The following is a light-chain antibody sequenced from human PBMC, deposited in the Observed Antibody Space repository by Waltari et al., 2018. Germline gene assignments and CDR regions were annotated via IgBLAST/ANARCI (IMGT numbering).Light chain of an antibody. V-gene: IGLV1-44*01. CDR2: IDN. Sequence: QSVLTQPPSASGTPGQRVSISCSGSASNIGSDTVNWYQQLPGTAPKLLIYIDNRRPSEVPDRFSGSKSGTSASLAISGLQSEDEADYFCAAWDKSLNGVVFGGGTRLTVL. CDR3: AAWDKSLNGVV. CDR1: ASNIGSDT. J-gene: IGLJ2*01.